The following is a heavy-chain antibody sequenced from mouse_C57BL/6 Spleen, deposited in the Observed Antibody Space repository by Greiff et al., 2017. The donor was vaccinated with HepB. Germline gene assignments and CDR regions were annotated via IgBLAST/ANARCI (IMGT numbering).Heavy chain of an antibody. CDR1: GYTFTSYW. V-gene: IGHV1-69*01. CDR2: IDPSDSYT. D-gene: IGHD5-1*01. CDR3: ARAQEPYQEYFDY. J-gene: IGHJ2*01. Sequence: QVQLKQPGAELVMPGASVKLSCKASGYTFTSYWMHWVKQRPGQGLEWIGEIDPSDSYTNYNQKFKGKSTLTVDKSSSTAYMQLSSLTSEDSAVYYCARAQEPYQEYFDYWGQGTTLTVSS.